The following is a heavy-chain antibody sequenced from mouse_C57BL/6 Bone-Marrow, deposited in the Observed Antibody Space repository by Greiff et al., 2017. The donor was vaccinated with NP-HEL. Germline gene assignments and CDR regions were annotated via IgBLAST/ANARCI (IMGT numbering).Heavy chain of an antibody. CDR2: IGPGSGST. D-gene: IGHD1-1*01. CDR1: GYTFTDYY. J-gene: IGHJ3*01. CDR3: ARPKAPSSLLRGFAY. V-gene: IGHV1-77*01. Sequence: QVHVKQSGAELVKPGASVKISCKASGYTFTDYYINWVKQRPGQGLEWIGKIGPGSGSTYYNEKFKGKATLTADKSSSTAYMQLSSLTSEDSAVYFCARPKAPSSLLRGFAYWGQGTLVTVSA.